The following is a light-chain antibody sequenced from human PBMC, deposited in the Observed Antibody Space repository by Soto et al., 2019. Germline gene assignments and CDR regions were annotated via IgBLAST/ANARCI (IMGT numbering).Light chain of an antibody. CDR2: GAS. CDR3: QQYNDYSRT. CDR1: QSISRY. V-gene: IGKV1-5*01. Sequence: DIQMTQSPSSLSASVGDRVTITCRASQSISRYLNWYQQKPGKAPKLLIYGASSLRSGVPSRFSGSGSGTEFTLTISSLQPDDFATYFCQQYNDYSRTFGQGTKVDIK. J-gene: IGKJ1*01.